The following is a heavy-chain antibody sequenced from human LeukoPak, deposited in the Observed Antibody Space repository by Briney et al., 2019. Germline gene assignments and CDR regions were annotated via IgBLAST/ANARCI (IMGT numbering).Heavy chain of an antibody. V-gene: IGHV4-31*03. CDR2: IYYSGST. Sequence: SQTLSLTCTVSGGSISSGGYHWSWIRQHPGKGLEWIGYIYYSGSTYYNPSLKSRVTISVDTSKNQFSLKLSSVTAADTAVYYCARRTSPPRAVTTGVEDYWGQGTLVTVSS. CDR3: ARRTSPPRAVTTGVEDY. D-gene: IGHD4-23*01. J-gene: IGHJ4*02. CDR1: GGSISSGGYH.